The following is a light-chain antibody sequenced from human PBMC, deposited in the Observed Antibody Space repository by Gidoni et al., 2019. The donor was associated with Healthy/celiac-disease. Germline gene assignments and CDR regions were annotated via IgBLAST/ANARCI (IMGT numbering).Light chain of an antibody. CDR1: QSISSY. Sequence: DIQMTQSPSSLSASAGDRVTITCRASQSISSYLNWYQQKPWKAPKLLIYAASSLQSGVPSRFSGSGSGTDFTLTISSLQPEDFATYYCQQSYSTPHITFGPGTKVDIK. V-gene: IGKV1-39*01. J-gene: IGKJ3*01. CDR2: AAS. CDR3: QQSYSTPHIT.